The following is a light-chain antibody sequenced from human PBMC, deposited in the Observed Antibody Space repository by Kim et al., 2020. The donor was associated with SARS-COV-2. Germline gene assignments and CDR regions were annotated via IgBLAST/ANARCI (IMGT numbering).Light chain of an antibody. V-gene: IGKV1-39*01. J-gene: IGKJ3*01. CDR2: AAS. Sequence: DIQMTQSPSSLSASVGDRVTITCRTTQSISSHLNWYQQKPGRAPKLLISAASTLQGGVPSRFSGSGSETDFTLTISSLQPDDFATYVCQQSYITPFTFCPGTKVDIK. CDR3: QQSYITPFT. CDR1: QSISSH.